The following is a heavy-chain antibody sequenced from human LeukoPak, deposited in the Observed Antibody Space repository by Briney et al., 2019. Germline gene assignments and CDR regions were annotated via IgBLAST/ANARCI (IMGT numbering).Heavy chain of an antibody. CDR2: ISAYNGSR. CDR1: GYTFTTYG. D-gene: IGHD3-22*01. Sequence: ASVKVSCKASGYTFTTYGINWVRQAPGQGLEWMGWISAYNGSRNYAQKVQGRVTMTTDTSTSTAYMELRSLRSDDTAVYYCARDRGYYYERDSYWGQGTLVTVSS. J-gene: IGHJ4*02. CDR3: ARDRGYYYERDSY. V-gene: IGHV1-18*01.